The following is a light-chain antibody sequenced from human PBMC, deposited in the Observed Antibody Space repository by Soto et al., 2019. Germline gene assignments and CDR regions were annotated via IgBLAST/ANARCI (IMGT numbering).Light chain of an antibody. Sequence: QTVVTQEPSFSVSPGRTVTLTCGLSSSSVSTSFYPSWYQQTPGQAPRTLIYSTNTRSSGVPDRFSGSIIGNKAALTITGAQADDESDYYCVLYMGGGVWVFGGGTKLTVL. CDR1: SSSVSTSFY. CDR3: VLYMGGGVWV. V-gene: IGLV8-61*01. CDR2: STN. J-gene: IGLJ3*02.